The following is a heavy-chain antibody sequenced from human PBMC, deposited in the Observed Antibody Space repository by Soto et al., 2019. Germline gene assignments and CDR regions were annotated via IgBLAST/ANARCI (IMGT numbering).Heavy chain of an antibody. CDR2: INHSGST. CDR1: GGSLSGYY. CDR3: ARDKGNSSCWWFDP. V-gene: IGHV4-34*01. J-gene: IGHJ5*02. D-gene: IGHD6-19*01. Sequence: LSLTCAVYGGSLSGYYWSWIRQPPGKGLEWIGEINHSGSTNYNPSLKSRVTISVDTSKNQFCLKMSSVTAADTAVYYCARDKGNSSCWWFDPWGQGTLVTVSS.